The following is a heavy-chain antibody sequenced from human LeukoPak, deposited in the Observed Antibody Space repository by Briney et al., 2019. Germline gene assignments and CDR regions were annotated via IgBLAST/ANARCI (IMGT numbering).Heavy chain of an antibody. V-gene: IGHV4-39*01. J-gene: IGHJ6*03. CDR2: IYYSGST. CDR1: GGSNSSSSYF. D-gene: IGHD5-18*01. CDR3: GRRTAMVDYYYMDV. Sequence: SETLSLTCTVSGGSNSSSSYFWGWIRQPPGKGVEWFGSIYYSGSTYYNPSLKSRVTISVDTSKNQFSLKLSSVTAADTAVYYCGRRTAMVDYYYMDVWGKGTTVTVSS.